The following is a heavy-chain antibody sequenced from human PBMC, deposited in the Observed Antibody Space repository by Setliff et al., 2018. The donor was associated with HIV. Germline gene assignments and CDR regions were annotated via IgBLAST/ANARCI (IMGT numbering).Heavy chain of an antibody. CDR2: SIPIFGTA. CDR3: ATNPEMATINYYYYYMGV. Sequence: SVKVSCKASGFPFSSYGISWVRQAPGQGLEWMGGSIPIFGTAKYAQKFQGRVTITADESTSTAYMELSSLRSEDTAVYYCATNPEMATINYYYYYMGVWGKGTTVTVSS. J-gene: IGHJ6*03. CDR1: GFPFSSYG. D-gene: IGHD5-12*01. V-gene: IGHV1-69*13.